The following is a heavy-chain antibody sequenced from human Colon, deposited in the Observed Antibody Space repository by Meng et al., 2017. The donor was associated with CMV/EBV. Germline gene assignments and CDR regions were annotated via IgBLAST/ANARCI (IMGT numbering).Heavy chain of an antibody. CDR2: INTNNGDT. V-gene: IGHV1-2*02. D-gene: IGHD2-8*02. CDR1: GYTFTGYY. CDR3: ARVYWSSLGTFDY. Sequence: QVLLVQYGAAVKMPGASVKHSCKASGYTFTGYYIHWVRQAPGKGLEYMGNINTNNGDTYYVQMFHGRATMTRDTSINTAYMDLARLTSDDTAVYYCARVYWSSLGTFDYWGQGTLVTVSS. J-gene: IGHJ4*02.